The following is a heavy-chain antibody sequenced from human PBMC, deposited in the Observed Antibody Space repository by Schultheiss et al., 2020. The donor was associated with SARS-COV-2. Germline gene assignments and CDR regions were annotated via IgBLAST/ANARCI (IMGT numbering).Heavy chain of an antibody. V-gene: IGHV4-34*01. Sequence: SETLSLTCAVYGGSFSGYYWTWIRQPPGKGLEWIGEINHSGSTSYNPSLKSRVTISVDTSKNQFSLKLSSVTAADTAVYYCARGRTNLVVPAAMAYYYYGMDVWGQGTTVTVSS. J-gene: IGHJ6*02. CDR1: GGSFSGYY. CDR3: ARGRTNLVVPAAMAYYYYGMDV. D-gene: IGHD2-2*01. CDR2: INHSGST.